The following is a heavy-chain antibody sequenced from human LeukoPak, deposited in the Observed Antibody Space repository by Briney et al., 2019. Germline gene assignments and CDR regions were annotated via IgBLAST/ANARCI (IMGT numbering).Heavy chain of an antibody. J-gene: IGHJ5*02. V-gene: IGHV1-8*01. CDR2: MNPNSGNT. Sequence: MNPNSGNTGYAQKFQGRVTMTRNTSISTAYMELSSLRSEDTAVYYCARGKYGDYGAWFDPWGQGTLVTVSS. CDR3: ARGKYGDYGAWFDP. D-gene: IGHD4-17*01.